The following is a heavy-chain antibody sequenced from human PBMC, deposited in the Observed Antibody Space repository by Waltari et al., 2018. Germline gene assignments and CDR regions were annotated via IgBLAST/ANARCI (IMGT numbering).Heavy chain of an antibody. Sequence: QLQLQESGPGLVKPSETLSLTCTVSGGSISRSSYYWGWIRQSPGKGLEWIGGLYYSGSTDYNPTLESRVTISGDTSKNQFSLKLSSVTAADTAVYYCARHWKKSGYRFDPWGQGTLVTVSS. D-gene: IGHD5-12*01. V-gene: IGHV4-39*01. CDR3: ARHWKKSGYRFDP. J-gene: IGHJ5*02. CDR2: LYYSGST. CDR1: GGSISRSSYY.